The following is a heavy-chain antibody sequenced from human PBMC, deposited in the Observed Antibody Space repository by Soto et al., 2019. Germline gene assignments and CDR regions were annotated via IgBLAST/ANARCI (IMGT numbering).Heavy chain of an antibody. V-gene: IGHV1-18*01. CDR3: ARRLYGDYDY. Sequence: QAQLVQSGAEVKEPGASVKVSCKASGYSFTTSGITWVRQAPGQGLEWMGWISTYNGNTNYAQKLQDRVTLTTDTSTSTAYMKLRSLRSDDTAVYHCARRLYGDYDYWGQGTLVTVSS. J-gene: IGHJ4*02. CDR2: ISTYNGNT. CDR1: GYSFTTSG. D-gene: IGHD4-17*01.